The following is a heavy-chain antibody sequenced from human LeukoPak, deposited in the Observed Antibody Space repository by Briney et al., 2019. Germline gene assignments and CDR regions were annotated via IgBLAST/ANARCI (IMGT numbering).Heavy chain of an antibody. V-gene: IGHV3-23*01. CDR2: ICASGRCT. D-gene: IGHD1-1*01. CDR1: GFTFSDYY. J-gene: IGHJ4*02. Sequence: GGSLRLSCAASGFTFSDYYMSWIRQAPGKGLEWVSGICASGRCTFYAAPVRGRFTVSRDNSKNSLYLQMNSLRAEDTAVYYCAKYINVPGTQLLGDYSGQGALVTVSS. CDR3: AKYINVPGTQLLGDY.